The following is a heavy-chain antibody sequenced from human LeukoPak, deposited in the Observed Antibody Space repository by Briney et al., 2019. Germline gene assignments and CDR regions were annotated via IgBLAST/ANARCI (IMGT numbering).Heavy chain of an antibody. J-gene: IGHJ4*02. V-gene: IGHV1-46*03. CDR1: GYTFTSYY. CDR3: ATDIVVVPAAIRSGDY. Sequence: ASVKASCKASGYTFTSYYMHWVRQAPGQGLEWMGIINPSGGSTSYAQKFQGRVTMTRDTSTSTVYMELSSLRSEDTAVYYCATDIVVVPAAIRSGDYWGRGTLVTVSS. D-gene: IGHD2-2*02. CDR2: INPSGGST.